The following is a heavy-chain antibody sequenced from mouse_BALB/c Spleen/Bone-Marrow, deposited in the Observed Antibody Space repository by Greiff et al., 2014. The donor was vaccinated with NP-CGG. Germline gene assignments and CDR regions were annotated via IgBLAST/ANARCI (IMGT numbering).Heavy chain of an antibody. CDR3: ASLTGTFDH. V-gene: IGHV14-3*02. D-gene: IGHD4-1*01. Sequence: VQLQQPGTDLVKPGASVKLSCTASGFNIKDTYMHWVKQRPEQGLDWIGRIDPASGNIQYDPKFQGRAAITADTSSNTAYLQLSSLTSEDTAVYYCASLTGTFDHWGQGTPLTVSS. J-gene: IGHJ2*01. CDR1: GFNIKDTY. CDR2: IDPASGNI.